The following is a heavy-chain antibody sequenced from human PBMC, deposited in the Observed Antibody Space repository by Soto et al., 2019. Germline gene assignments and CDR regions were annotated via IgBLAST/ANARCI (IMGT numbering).Heavy chain of an antibody. V-gene: IGHV4-30-4*01. CDR2: IYYSGNT. J-gene: IGHJ5*02. Sequence: SETLSLTCTVSGGSISSGDYYWTWIRQHPGKGLEWIGYIYYSGNTHYNPSLKSRVSISIDTSKNQFSLKLSSVTAADTAVYYCARKTYYDFWSGYYRSRAWEKWSDRLSPNNWFDPWGQGTLVTVSS. CDR1: GGSISSGDYY. CDR3: ARKTYYDFWSGYYRSRAWEKWSDRLSPNNWFDP. D-gene: IGHD3-3*01.